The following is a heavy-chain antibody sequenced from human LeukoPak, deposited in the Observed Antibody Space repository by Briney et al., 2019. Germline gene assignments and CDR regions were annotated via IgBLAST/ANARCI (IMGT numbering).Heavy chain of an antibody. J-gene: IGHJ4*02. Sequence: GGSLRLSCSASGFPFSTYGMSWVRQAPGEGLEWISAITGSTRSTYYADSVKGRFTISRDNSKNTLYLQMNSLRAEDTAVYYCAKDLRYNWNEGYFDYWGQGTLVTVSS. CDR1: GFPFSTYG. CDR2: ITGSTRST. CDR3: AKDLRYNWNEGYFDY. V-gene: IGHV3-23*01. D-gene: IGHD1-20*01.